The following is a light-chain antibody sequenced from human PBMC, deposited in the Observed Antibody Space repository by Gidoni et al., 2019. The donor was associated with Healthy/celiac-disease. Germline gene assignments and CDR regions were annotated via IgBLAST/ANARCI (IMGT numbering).Light chain of an antibody. V-gene: IGKV3-15*01. J-gene: IGKJ3*01. Sequence: DIVMTQSPATLSVSPGERATLSCRASQSVSSNLAWYQQKPRQDPRLLIYGASTRATGSPARCSGSGSGREVTLTISSLQAEDFVVYYCQQYNNWPPFTFGPGTKVDIK. CDR1: QSVSSN. CDR3: QQYNNWPPFT. CDR2: GAS.